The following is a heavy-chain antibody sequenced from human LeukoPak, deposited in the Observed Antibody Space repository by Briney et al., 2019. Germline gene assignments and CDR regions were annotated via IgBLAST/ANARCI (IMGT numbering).Heavy chain of an antibody. CDR1: GFIFSSYG. Sequence: GSLRLSCAASGFIFSSYGMHWVRQAPGKGLEWVAGISSDESEEFYVGSVKGRFITSRDSSKSMLYLQMNSLRIEDTAVYYCAKGGVSSAYHPVDYWGQGTLVTVSP. V-gene: IGHV3-30*18. CDR3: AKGGVSSAYHPVDY. CDR2: ISSDESEE. J-gene: IGHJ4*02. D-gene: IGHD3-22*01.